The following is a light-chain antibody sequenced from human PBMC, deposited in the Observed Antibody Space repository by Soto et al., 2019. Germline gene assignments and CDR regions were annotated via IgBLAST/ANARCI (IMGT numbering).Light chain of an antibody. V-gene: IGLV3-1*01. CDR1: KLGDKY. J-gene: IGLJ2*01. CDR3: QAWDSRTSQ. CDR2: QDS. Sequence: SYELTQPPSVSVSPGQTASITCSGDKLGDKYACWYQQKPGQSPVLVIYQDSKRPSGIPERFSGSNSGNTATLTISGTQAMDEADYYCQAWDSRTSQFGGGTKLTVL.